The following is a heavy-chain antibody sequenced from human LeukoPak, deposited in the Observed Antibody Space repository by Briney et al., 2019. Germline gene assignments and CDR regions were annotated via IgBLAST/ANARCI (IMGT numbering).Heavy chain of an antibody. Sequence: GRSLRLSCAASGFTFDDYAMHWVRQAPGKGLEWVSGISWNSGSIGYADSVKGRFTISRDNAKNSLYLQMNSLRAEDTAVYYCAKDSGSYRNLDYWSQGTLVTVSS. CDR2: ISWNSGSI. J-gene: IGHJ4*02. CDR1: GFTFDDYA. D-gene: IGHD1-26*01. CDR3: AKDSGSYRNLDY. V-gene: IGHV3-9*01.